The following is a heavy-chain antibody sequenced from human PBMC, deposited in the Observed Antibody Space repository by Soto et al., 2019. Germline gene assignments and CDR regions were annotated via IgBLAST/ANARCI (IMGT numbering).Heavy chain of an antibody. D-gene: IGHD6-19*01. Sequence: EVQLLESGGGLVQPGGSLRLSCAASGFTFSSYAMSWVRQAPGKGLEWVSAISGSGGSTYYADSVKGRFTISRDNSKNARDRQMNSLRAEDTAVYYCAKVAAGTGARVYWGQGTLVTVSS. J-gene: IGHJ4*02. CDR3: AKVAAGTGARVY. CDR2: ISGSGGST. CDR1: GFTFSSYA. V-gene: IGHV3-23*01.